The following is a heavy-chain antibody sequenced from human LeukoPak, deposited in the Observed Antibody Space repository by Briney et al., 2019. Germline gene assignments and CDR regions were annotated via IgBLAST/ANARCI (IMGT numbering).Heavy chain of an antibody. V-gene: IGHV3-23*01. D-gene: IGHD5-12*01. CDR3: AKESGYDFG. Sequence: GGSLRLSCAASGFTFSNAWMSWVRQAPGEGLEWVSSISISGGNTYYADSLKGRFIISRDNSKNTLFLQMNSLRAEDTAVYYCAKESGYDFGGGQGTPVTVSS. J-gene: IGHJ4*02. CDR1: GFTFSNAW. CDR2: ISISGGNT.